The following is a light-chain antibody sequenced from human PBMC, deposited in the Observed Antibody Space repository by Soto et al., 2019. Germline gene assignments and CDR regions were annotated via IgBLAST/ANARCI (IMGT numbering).Light chain of an antibody. J-gene: IGKJ2*02. CDR3: QQSYSTPRT. V-gene: IGKV1-39*01. Sequence: DIQMTQSPSSLSVSVGDRVTITCRASQSIVSYLNWYQQKLGKAPKLLIHTASNLQRGVPSRFSGSGSGTDFTLTIINLQPEDFATYYCQQSYSTPRTFGQGTKLEIK. CDR2: TAS. CDR1: QSIVSY.